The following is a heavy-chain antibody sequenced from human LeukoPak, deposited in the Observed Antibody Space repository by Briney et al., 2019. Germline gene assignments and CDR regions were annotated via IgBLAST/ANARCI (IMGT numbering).Heavy chain of an antibody. V-gene: IGHV3-48*04. CDR1: VLTFSSYS. CDR2: ISSSSSTI. Sequence: GGSLRLSCASSVLTFSSYSMNCVCEAPGKGLECVSYISSSSSTIYYAGSVKRRFPIFRDNAKNALNVQMNSLRAEDTAVYYCARDESYYGFDYWGQGTLVTVSS. J-gene: IGHJ4*02. D-gene: IGHD1-26*01. CDR3: ARDESYYGFDY.